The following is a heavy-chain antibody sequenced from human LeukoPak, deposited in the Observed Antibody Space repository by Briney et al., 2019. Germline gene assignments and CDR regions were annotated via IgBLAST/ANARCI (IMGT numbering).Heavy chain of an antibody. CDR2: VYTSGNT. CDR1: GGSISSYY. Sequence: SETLSLTCTVSGGSISSYYWSWIRQPAGKGLEWIGRVYTSGNTNYSPSLKSRVTMSVDTSKNQFSLKVTSVTAADTAVYYCARTLTPGNWFDPWGQGTLVTVSS. J-gene: IGHJ5*02. V-gene: IGHV4-4*07. D-gene: IGHD3-9*01. CDR3: ARTLTPGNWFDP.